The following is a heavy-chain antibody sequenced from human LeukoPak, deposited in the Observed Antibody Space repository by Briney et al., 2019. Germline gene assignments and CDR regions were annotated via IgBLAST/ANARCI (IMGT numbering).Heavy chain of an antibody. CDR1: GDSINSLDL. D-gene: IGHD3-22*01. Sequence: SETLSLTCIVSGDSINSLDLWSWVRQPPGKGLEWIGEMYLSGTTHSNPSVKSRVTISIDKSKNQFFLNLSSVTAADTAVYYCAGLVGRYSSGLYYYYFDYWGQGTLDTVSS. CDR3: AGLVGRYSSGLYYYYFDY. J-gene: IGHJ4*02. V-gene: IGHV4-4*02. CDR2: MYLSGTT.